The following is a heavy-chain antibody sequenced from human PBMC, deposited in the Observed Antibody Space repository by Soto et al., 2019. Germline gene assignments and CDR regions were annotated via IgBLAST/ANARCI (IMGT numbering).Heavy chain of an antibody. Sequence: GSLRLSCAASGFTFSNYAVTWVRQAPGKGLEWVSTISGSGGSTYYADSVKGRFTISRDNSKNTLYLQMNSLRAEDTAVYYCARDPTYYYDSSGYYLFERFDYWGQGNLVPVSS. J-gene: IGHJ4*02. CDR2: ISGSGGST. CDR3: ARDPTYYYDSSGYYLFERFDY. V-gene: IGHV3-23*01. D-gene: IGHD3-22*01. CDR1: GFTFSNYA.